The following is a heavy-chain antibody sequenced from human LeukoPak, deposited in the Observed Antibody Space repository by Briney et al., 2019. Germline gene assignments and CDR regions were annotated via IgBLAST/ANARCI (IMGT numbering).Heavy chain of an antibody. CDR3: ARQTGSGLFILP. CDR2: IYYTGNT. J-gene: IGHJ4*02. V-gene: IGHV4-39*01. CDR1: GVSISRSYSS. D-gene: IGHD3/OR15-3a*01. Sequence: PSETLSLTCTVSGVSISRSYSSTGWIRPPPGMGLEWIGSIYYTGNTYYNASLKSQVSISIDTSKNQFSLKLTSVTAADTAMYYCARQTGSGLFILPGGQGTLVTVSS.